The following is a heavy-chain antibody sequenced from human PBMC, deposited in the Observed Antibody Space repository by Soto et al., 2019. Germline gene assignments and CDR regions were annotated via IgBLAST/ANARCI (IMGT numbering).Heavy chain of an antibody. CDR2: IVVGSGNT. J-gene: IGHJ3*01. Sequence: SVKVSCKASGFTFTSSAVQWVRQARGQRLEWIGWIVVGSGNTNYAQKFQERVTITRDMSTSTAYMELSSLRSEDTAVYYCGALYVGLASTGGNMGAFDLWGKGSLVTV. V-gene: IGHV1-58*01. CDR3: GALYVGLASTGGNMGAFDL. CDR1: GFTFTSSA. D-gene: IGHD6-19*01.